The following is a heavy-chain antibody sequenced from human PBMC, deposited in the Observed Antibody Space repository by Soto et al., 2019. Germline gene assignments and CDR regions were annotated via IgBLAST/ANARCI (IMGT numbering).Heavy chain of an antibody. CDR1: GFTFSSYA. V-gene: IGHV3-23*01. Sequence: PGGSLRLSCAASGFTFSSYAMSWVRQAPGKGLEWVSAISGSGGSTYYADSVKGRFTISRDNSKNTLYLQMNSLRAEDTAVYYCAKDPPTYYYGSGSSIFDYWGQGTLVTVSS. D-gene: IGHD3-10*01. CDR2: ISGSGGST. J-gene: IGHJ4*02. CDR3: AKDPPTYYYGSGSSIFDY.